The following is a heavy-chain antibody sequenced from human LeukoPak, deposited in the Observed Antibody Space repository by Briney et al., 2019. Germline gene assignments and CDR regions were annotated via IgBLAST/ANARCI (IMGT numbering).Heavy chain of an antibody. V-gene: IGHV3-30*03. CDR2: ISYDGSNK. Sequence: PGGSLRLSCAASGFTFSSYGMHWVRQAPGKGLEWVAVISYDGSNKYYADSVKGRFTISRDNSKNTLYLQMNSLRAEDTAVYYCATIAAAGDFNYYYYYGMDVWGQGATVTVSS. J-gene: IGHJ6*02. CDR3: ATIAAAGDFNYYYYYGMDV. D-gene: IGHD6-13*01. CDR1: GFTFSSYG.